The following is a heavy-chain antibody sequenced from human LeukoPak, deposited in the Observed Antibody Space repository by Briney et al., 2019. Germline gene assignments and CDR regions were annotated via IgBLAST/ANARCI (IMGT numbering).Heavy chain of an antibody. Sequence: GGSLRLSCAASGFTVSSNYMSWVRQAPGKGLEWVSVIYSGGTTYYADSVKGRFTTSRDNSKNTLYLQMNSLRAEDTAVYYCARAAGGHYYDSSGYLNYWGQGTLVTVSS. CDR3: ARAAGGHYYDSSGYLNY. CDR1: GFTVSSNY. D-gene: IGHD3-22*01. CDR2: IYSGGTT. V-gene: IGHV3-53*01. J-gene: IGHJ4*02.